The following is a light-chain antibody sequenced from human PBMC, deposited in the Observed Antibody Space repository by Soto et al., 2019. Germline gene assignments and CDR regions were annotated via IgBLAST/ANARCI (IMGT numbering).Light chain of an antibody. CDR3: SSYAGNNNGV. J-gene: IGLJ3*02. CDR2: EVD. Sequence: QSVLAQPPSASGSPGQSVTISCTGTSSDVGAYNYVSWYQQHPGKAPKLLIYEVDKRPSGVPDRFSGSKSGNTASLTVSGLQADDEADYYCSSYAGNNNGVFGGGTKLTVL. CDR1: SSDVGAYNY. V-gene: IGLV2-8*01.